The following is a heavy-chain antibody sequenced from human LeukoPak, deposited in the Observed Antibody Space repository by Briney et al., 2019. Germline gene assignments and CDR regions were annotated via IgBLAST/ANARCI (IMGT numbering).Heavy chain of an antibody. CDR2: MNPNSGNT. V-gene: IGHV1-8*01. Sequence: GASVKVSCKASGYTFTSYDINWVRQATGQGLEWMGWMNPNSGNTGYAQKFQGRVTMTRSTSISTAYMELSSLRSEDTAVYYCARGWGSDSSGYYFDFQHWGQGTLVTVSS. CDR3: ARGWGSDSSGYYFDFQH. D-gene: IGHD3-22*01. CDR1: GYTFTSYD. J-gene: IGHJ1*01.